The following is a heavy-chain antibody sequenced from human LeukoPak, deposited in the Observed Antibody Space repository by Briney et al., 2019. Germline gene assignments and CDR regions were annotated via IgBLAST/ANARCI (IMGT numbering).Heavy chain of an antibody. V-gene: IGHV3-21*01. CDR1: GFTFNTYT. CDR2: ISSSSNNI. J-gene: IGHJ4*02. CDR3: ANSGGGLDY. D-gene: IGHD1-26*01. Sequence: GGSLRLSCAASGFTFNTYTMNWVRQAPGKGLEWVSSISSSSNNINYADSVKGRFTISGDNAMNSVHLQMNSLRAEDTAVYYCANSGGGLDYWGQGTLVTVSS.